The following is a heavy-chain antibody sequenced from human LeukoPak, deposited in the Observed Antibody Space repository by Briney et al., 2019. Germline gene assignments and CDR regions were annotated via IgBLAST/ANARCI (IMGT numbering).Heavy chain of an antibody. Sequence: SETLSLTCAVYGGSFSGYYWSWIRQPPEKGLEWIGEINHSGSTNYNPSLKSRVTISVDTSKDLFSLKLSSVTAADTAVYYCARVYVAGRGVDYWGQGTLVTVSS. CDR3: ARVYVAGRGVDY. D-gene: IGHD6-19*01. V-gene: IGHV4-34*01. CDR2: INHSGST. CDR1: GGSFSGYY. J-gene: IGHJ4*02.